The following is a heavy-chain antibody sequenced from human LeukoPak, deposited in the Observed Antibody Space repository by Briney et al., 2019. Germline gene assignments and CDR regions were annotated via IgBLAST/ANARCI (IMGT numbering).Heavy chain of an antibody. CDR2: INHSGST. J-gene: IGHJ6*03. D-gene: IGHD6-13*01. CDR1: GGSFSGYY. CDR3: ARGRSGEYSSSWYVKQYYYYYMDV. Sequence: SETLSLTCAVYGGSFSGYYWSWIRQPPGKGLEWIGEINHSGSTNYNPYLTSRVTISVDTSKNQFSLKLSSVTAADTAVYYCARGRSGEYSSSWYVKQYYYYYMDVWGKGTTVTVSS. V-gene: IGHV4-34*01.